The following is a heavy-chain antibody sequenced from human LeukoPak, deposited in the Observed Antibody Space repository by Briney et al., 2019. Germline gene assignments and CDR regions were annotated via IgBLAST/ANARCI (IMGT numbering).Heavy chain of an antibody. CDR3: ARDDGGNLNDAFDI. CDR1: GFTFRDYT. J-gene: IGHJ3*02. V-gene: IGHV3-21*01. CDR2: MTGRKNYI. Sequence: GGSLRLSCAASGFTFRDYTLNWVRQAPGKGLEWVSSMTGRKNYIFYADSVKGRFTISRDNAENSVYLQMNNLGAEDTGIYYCARDDGGNLNDAFDIWGQGTMVTVSS. D-gene: IGHD4-23*01.